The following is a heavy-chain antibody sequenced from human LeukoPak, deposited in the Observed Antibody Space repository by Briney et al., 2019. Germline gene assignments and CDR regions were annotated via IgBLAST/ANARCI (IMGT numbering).Heavy chain of an antibody. J-gene: IGHJ4*02. D-gene: IGHD4-23*01. CDR1: GFTFSDYY. V-gene: IGHV3-11*03. Sequence: PGGSLRLSCAASGFTFSDYYMSWIRQAPGKGLEWVSYISSSSGYTDYADSVKGRITISRDNVKNSLYLQMNSLRAEDTAVYYCARYGGNGVDYWGQGTLVTVSS. CDR2: ISSSSGYT. CDR3: ARYGGNGVDY.